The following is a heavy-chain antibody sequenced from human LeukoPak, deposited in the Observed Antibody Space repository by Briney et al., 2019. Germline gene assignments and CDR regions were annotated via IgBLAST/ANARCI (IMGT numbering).Heavy chain of an antibody. CDR1: VDPINRYY. Sequence: SDPLTLPCSLSVDPINRYYWRELPDPAGKGLEGIGCIYSSGHTIYSPSLKSRITMSIDTSKNQLSLKMSCVTAADTAVYYCARARRWRLDYWGQGTLVTVSS. V-gene: IGHV4-4*07. CDR2: IYSSGHT. J-gene: IGHJ4*02. D-gene: IGHD2-15*01. CDR3: ARARRWRLDY.